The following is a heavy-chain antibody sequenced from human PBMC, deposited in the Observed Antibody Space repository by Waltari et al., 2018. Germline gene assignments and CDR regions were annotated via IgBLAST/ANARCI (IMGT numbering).Heavy chain of an antibody. Sequence: QVQLQESGPGLVKPSQTLSLTCTVSGGSISRGDSYWSCIRQPPGKGLEWIGYIYYSGSTYYKPYLKSRVTRSVDTSKNQFSLKLSSVTAADTAVYYCARIHYDFWSGYFAGFDYWGQGTLVTVSS. D-gene: IGHD3-3*01. CDR1: GGSISRGDSY. V-gene: IGHV4-30-4*01. CDR3: ARIHYDFWSGYFAGFDY. J-gene: IGHJ4*02. CDR2: IYYSGST.